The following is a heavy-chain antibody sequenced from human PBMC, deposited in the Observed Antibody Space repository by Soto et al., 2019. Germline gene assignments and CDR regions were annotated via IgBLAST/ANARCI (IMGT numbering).Heavy chain of an antibody. CDR1: GGSFSGYY. CDR3: ARAVTQRLGELSLRGDYFDY. D-gene: IGHD3-16*02. CDR2: INHSGST. J-gene: IGHJ4*02. Sequence: QVQLQQWGAGLLKPSETLSLTCAVYGGSFSGYYWSWIRQPPGKGLEWIGEINHSGSTNYNPSLKSSVPLSVDTSKNQFSLKLSSVTAADTAVYYCARAVTQRLGELSLRGDYFDYWGQGTLVTVSS. V-gene: IGHV4-34*01.